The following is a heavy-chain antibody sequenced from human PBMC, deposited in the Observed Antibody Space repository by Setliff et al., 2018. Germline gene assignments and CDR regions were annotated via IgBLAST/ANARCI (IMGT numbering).Heavy chain of an antibody. D-gene: IGHD1-7*01. Sequence: PGGSLRLSCAASGLTFSSHWMHWVRQAPGKGLVWVSRINIDGSYTSYADSVKGRFIISRDNAKNTLYLQMNSLTAEDTAVYYCATGTTPQAFDIWGQGTMVTVSS. CDR2: INIDGSYT. CDR1: GLTFSSHW. CDR3: ATGTTPQAFDI. V-gene: IGHV3-74*01. J-gene: IGHJ3*02.